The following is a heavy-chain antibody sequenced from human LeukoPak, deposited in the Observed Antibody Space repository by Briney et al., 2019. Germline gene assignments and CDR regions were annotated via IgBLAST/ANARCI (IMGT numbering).Heavy chain of an antibody. J-gene: IGHJ4*02. D-gene: IGHD1-26*01. V-gene: IGHV3-7*01. CDR3: ARVGGSYSRGGDY. Sequence: AGGSLRLSCAASGFTFSSYWMSWVRQAPGKGLEWVANIKQDGSEKYYVDSVKGRFTISRDNAKNSLYLQMNSLRAEDTAVYYCARVGGSYSRGGDYWGQGTLVTVSS. CDR2: IKQDGSEK. CDR1: GFTFSSYW.